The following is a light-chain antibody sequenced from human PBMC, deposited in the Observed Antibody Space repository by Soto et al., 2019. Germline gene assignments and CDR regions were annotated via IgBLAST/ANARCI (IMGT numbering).Light chain of an antibody. CDR1: QSVSSW. CDR3: QQYNSYSQWT. J-gene: IGKJ1*01. CDR2: DAS. V-gene: IGKV1-5*01. Sequence: DIPMTQSPSTLSASVGDRVTITCRASQSVSSWLAWYQQKSGKAPKLLIYDASTLESGVPSRFSGSGSGTEFTLTISSLQPDDFATYYCQQYNSYSQWTFGQGTKVEIK.